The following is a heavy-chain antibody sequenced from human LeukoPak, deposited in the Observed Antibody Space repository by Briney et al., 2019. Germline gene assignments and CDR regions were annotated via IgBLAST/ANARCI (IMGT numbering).Heavy chain of an antibody. V-gene: IGHV3-23*01. J-gene: IGHJ4*02. CDR3: AKDRRYDSSGYSPYYFDY. Sequence: ETLSLTCAVSGVSISGSYYYWGWIRQAPGKGLEWVSGISGSGGSTYYADSVKGRFTISRDNSKNTLYLQMNSLRAEDTAVYYCAKDRRYDSSGYSPYYFDYWGQGTLVTVSS. CDR2: ISGSGGST. D-gene: IGHD3-22*01. CDR1: GVSISGSYYY.